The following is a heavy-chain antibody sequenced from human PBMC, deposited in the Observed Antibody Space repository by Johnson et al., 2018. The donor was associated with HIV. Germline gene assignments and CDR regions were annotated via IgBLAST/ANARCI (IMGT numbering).Heavy chain of an antibody. J-gene: IGHJ3*01. CDR1: GFTFSSYA. CDR3: ATLTVRSRAFDL. Sequence: QVQLVESGGGVVQPGRSLRLSCAASGFTFSSYAMHWVRQAPGKGLEWVAVISYDGSNKYYADSVKGRFTISRDNSKNTLYLQMNSLRAEEPALYYCATLTVRSRAFDLWGQGTLVTVSS. CDR2: ISYDGSNK. V-gene: IGHV3-30-3*01. D-gene: IGHD4-17*01.